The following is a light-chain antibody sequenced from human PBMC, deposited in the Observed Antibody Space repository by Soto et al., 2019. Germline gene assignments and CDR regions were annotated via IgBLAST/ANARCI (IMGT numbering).Light chain of an antibody. CDR1: QSVAGS. CDR2: DIS. CDR3: QQRSNRIT. J-gene: IGKJ5*01. Sequence: EFVLTQSPSTLSLSPGERAILSFSASQSVAGSLAWYQQKPGQAPRLLIYDISTRAAAIPARFSGSGSGTDFTLTVSSLEPEDFALYYCQQRSNRITFGQGTRLEIK. V-gene: IGKV3-11*01.